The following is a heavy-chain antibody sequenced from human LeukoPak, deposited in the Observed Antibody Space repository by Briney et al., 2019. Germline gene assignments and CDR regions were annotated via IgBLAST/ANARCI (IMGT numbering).Heavy chain of an antibody. CDR3: AKGRRGGYNYDY. Sequence: AGESLSLSCAASGFTFSSYAKSWVRQPQGQGMEWVSAISAGGGSTYYADSVKGRFTISRDSSENTLYLQMNSLRAEDTAVYYCAKGRRGGYNYDYWGQGTPVTVSS. CDR1: GFTFSSYA. V-gene: IGHV3-23*01. D-gene: IGHD5-24*01. J-gene: IGHJ4*02. CDR2: ISAGGGST.